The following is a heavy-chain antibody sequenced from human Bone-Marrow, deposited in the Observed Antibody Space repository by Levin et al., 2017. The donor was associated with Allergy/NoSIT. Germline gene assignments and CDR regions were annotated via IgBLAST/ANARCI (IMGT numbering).Heavy chain of an antibody. CDR1: GFDFRDYY. CDR3: ANHYWYRFDY. Sequence: GGSLRLSCEASGFDFRDYYMTWVRQAPGKGLEWVANINKDGSEKYYVDSVKGRFTISRDNTKNSVDLQVNSLRAEDTGVYYCANHYWYRFDYWGRGTLVTVSS. D-gene: IGHD3-16*02. CDR2: INKDGSEK. J-gene: IGHJ4*02. V-gene: IGHV3-7*01.